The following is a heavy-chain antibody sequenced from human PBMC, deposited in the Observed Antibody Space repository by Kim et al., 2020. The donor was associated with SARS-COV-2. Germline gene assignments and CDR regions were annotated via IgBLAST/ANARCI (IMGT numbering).Heavy chain of an antibody. V-gene: IGHV3-23*01. J-gene: IGHJ4*02. Sequence: GGSLRLSCAASGFTFSTYTMSWVRQAPGKGLEWVSAMFGRGDTFYADSVKGRFTISRDNSRATVYLQMNSLRPEDTAIYYCAKDRKPDSGWPIDYWGGGT. CDR1: GFTFSTYT. CDR2: MFGRGDT. D-gene: IGHD6-19*01. CDR3: AKDRKPDSGWPIDY.